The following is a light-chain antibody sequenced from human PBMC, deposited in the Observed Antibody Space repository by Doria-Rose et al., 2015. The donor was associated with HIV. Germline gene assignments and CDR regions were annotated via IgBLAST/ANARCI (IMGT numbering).Light chain of an antibody. J-gene: IGKJ1*01. CDR1: QSFRSTY. Sequence: TQSPGTLSLSPGERATLSCRASQSFRSTYLAWYQQKPGQDPSLTIYDGSTRATGIPDRFSASGSGTDFTLTINRLEPEDFALYYCHQYGTSWTFGQGTKVEI. CDR3: HQYGTSWT. CDR2: DGS. V-gene: IGKV3-20*01.